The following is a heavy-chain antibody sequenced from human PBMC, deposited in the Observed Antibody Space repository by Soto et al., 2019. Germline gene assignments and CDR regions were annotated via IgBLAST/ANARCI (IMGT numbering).Heavy chain of an antibody. V-gene: IGHV3-48*03. CDR2: ISSSGSTI. D-gene: IGHD6-6*01. CDR3: ARDSSSAYYYYYYGMDV. J-gene: IGHJ6*02. Sequence: LRLSCAASGFTFSSYEMNWVRQAPGKGLEWVSYISSSGSTIYYADSVKGRFTISRDNAKNSLYLQMNSLRAEDTAVYYCARDSSSAYYYYYYGMDVWGQGTTVTVSS. CDR1: GFTFSSYE.